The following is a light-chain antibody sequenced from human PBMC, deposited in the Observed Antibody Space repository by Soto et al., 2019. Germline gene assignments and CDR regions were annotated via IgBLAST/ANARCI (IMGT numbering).Light chain of an antibody. J-gene: IGLJ1*01. Sequence: QSALTQPASVSGSPGQSITISCTGTSSDVGGYNYVSWYQQHPGNAPKFMIYDVSNRPSGVSNRFSGYKSGNTASLTISGLQAEDEADYYCCSYTTSNTRQIVFGTGTKLTVL. V-gene: IGLV2-14*01. CDR1: SSDVGGYNY. CDR2: DVS. CDR3: CSYTTSNTRQIV.